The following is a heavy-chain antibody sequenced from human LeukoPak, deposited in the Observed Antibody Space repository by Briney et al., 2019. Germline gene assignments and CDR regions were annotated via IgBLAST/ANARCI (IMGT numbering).Heavy chain of an antibody. CDR1: GGTFSSYA. J-gene: IGHJ4*02. D-gene: IGHD5-24*01. CDR2: IIPIFGTA. V-gene: IGHV1-69*05. CDR3: ALTGGRWLQFDY. Sequence: ASVKVSCKASGGTFSSYAISWVRQAPGQGLEWMGRIIPIFGTANYAQKFQGRVTIATDESTSTAYMELSSQRSEDTAVYYCALTGGRWLQFDYWGQGTLVTVSS.